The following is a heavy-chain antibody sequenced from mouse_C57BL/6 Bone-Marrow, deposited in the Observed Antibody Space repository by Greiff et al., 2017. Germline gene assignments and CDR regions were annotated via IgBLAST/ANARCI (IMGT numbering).Heavy chain of an antibody. V-gene: IGHV3-6*01. D-gene: IGHD1-1*01. J-gene: IGHJ1*03. CDR3: ARGGSSYWYFDV. CDR1: GYSITSGYY. Sequence: ESGPGLVKPSQSLSLTCSVTGYSITSGYYWNWIRQFPGNQLEWMGYRSYDGSNNYNPSLKNRISITRDTSKNQLFLKLNSVTTEDTATYYCARGGSSYWYFDVWGTGTTVTVSS. CDR2: RSYDGSN.